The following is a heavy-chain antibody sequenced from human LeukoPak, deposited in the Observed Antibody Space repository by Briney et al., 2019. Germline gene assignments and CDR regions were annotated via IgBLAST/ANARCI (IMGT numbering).Heavy chain of an antibody. CDR1: GFTFSCYP. CDR2: ISGSDGST. CDR3: ARDPYSGSYSDYYYYYMDV. D-gene: IGHD1-26*01. J-gene: IGHJ6*03. V-gene: IGHV3-23*01. Sequence: GGSLRLSSSASGFTFSCYPMSWVRQAPGKGLEGVLAISGSDGSTYYADSVKGRFTISRDNVKSSMYLKMNSLRAEDTAVYYCARDPYSGSYSDYYYYYMDVWGKGTTVTVSS.